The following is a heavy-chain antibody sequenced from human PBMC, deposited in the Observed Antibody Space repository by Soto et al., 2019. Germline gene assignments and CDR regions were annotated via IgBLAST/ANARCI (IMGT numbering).Heavy chain of an antibody. J-gene: IGHJ4*02. V-gene: IGHV3-23*01. D-gene: IGHD6-13*01. CDR2: LSDSGGSI. CDR3: EKVSSSWYAGLFDL. CDR1: GFTFSSLA. Sequence: GGSLRLSSTASGFTFSSLAMTWVRQAPGKGLEWVSGLSDSGGSIYYADSVKGRFTISRDNSMNTLYLQMNTLRAEDTAIYYCEKVSSSWYAGLFDLWGQGTLVTVSS.